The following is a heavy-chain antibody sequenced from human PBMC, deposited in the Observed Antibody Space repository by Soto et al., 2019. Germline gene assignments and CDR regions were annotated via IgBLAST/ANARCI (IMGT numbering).Heavy chain of an antibody. D-gene: IGHD2-15*01. J-gene: IGHJ4*02. Sequence: EVQLLESGGGLVQPGGSLRLSCAASGFTFSSYAMSWVRQAPGKGLEWVSAISGSGCSTYYADSVKGRFTISRDNSKNTLYLQMNSLRAEDTAVYYCVRGYCSGGSCYSIGFFDYWGQGTLVTVSS. CDR2: ISGSGCST. CDR1: GFTFSSYA. CDR3: VRGYCSGGSCYSIGFFDY. V-gene: IGHV3-23*01.